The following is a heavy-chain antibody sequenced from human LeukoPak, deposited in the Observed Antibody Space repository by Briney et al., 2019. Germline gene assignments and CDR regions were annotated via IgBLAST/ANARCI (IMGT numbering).Heavy chain of an antibody. CDR2: IYYSGST. V-gene: IGHV4-59*01. Sequence: SETLSLTCTVSGGSITSYYWSWMRQPPGKGLEWIGYIYYSGSTNYNPSLKSRVTISVDTSKNQFSLKLSSVTPADSAVYYCTRDEHYWYFDLWGRGTLVTVSS. CDR1: GGSITSYY. J-gene: IGHJ2*01. CDR3: TRDEHYWYFDL.